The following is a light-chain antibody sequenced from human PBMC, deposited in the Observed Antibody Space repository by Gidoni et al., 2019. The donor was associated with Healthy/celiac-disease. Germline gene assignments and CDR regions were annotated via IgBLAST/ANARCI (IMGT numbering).Light chain of an antibody. J-gene: IGKJ1*01. CDR3: QQSYRTPRT. Sequence: DIQMTQSPSSLSASVGDRVTITCRASQSISSYLNWYQQKPGKAPKLLIYAASSLQSGVPSRFSGSGSGTAFTLTISRLQPEDFATYYCQQSYRTPRTFGQGTKVEIK. CDR2: AAS. V-gene: IGKV1-39*01. CDR1: QSISSY.